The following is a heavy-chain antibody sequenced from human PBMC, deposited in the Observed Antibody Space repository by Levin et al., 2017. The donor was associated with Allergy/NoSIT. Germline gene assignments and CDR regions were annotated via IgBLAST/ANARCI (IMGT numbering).Heavy chain of an antibody. CDR2: ISFDGTDT. CDR1: FFPFLLPF. J-gene: IGHJ4*02. V-gene: IGHV3-30*18. CDR3: AKDDGEDGSGFDY. D-gene: IGHD2-15*01. Sequence: PGGSLRLSFSFSFFPFLLPFLPFFLPSPFKGLEWLAIISFDGTDTFYTDSVKGRFTISKDNSRNTLFLQMNSLRVDDTAMYYCAKDDGEDGSGFDYCGQGTLVTVSS.